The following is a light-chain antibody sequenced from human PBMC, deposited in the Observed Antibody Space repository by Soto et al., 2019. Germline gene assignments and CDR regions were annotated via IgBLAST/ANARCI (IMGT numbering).Light chain of an antibody. V-gene: IGLV2-23*02. CDR1: GNAVSYQL. CDR2: NVT. J-gene: IGLJ1*01. Sequence: QSALTQPASVSGSPGQSITISCSGNAVSYQLVSWYQQQLGKAPKLILYNVTRRPSGVSNRLSGFKSGTTASLKITGLQAEDEADYYCCSFVGVTNDVFGNGTKLTVL. CDR3: CSFVGVTNDV.